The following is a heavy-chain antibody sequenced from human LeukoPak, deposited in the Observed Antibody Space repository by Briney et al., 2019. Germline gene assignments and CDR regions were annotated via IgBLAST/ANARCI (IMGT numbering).Heavy chain of an antibody. V-gene: IGHV3-23*01. D-gene: IGHD1/OR15-1a*01. J-gene: IGHJ4*02. Sequence: GGSLRLSCAASGFSFSSYALSWVRQAPGKGLEWVSAISGSGGSTYYADSVKGRFTISRDNSKNTLYLQMNSLRAEDTAVYYCAKLEHHYFDYWGQGTLVTVSS. CDR2: ISGSGGST. CDR1: GFSFSSYA. CDR3: AKLEHHYFDY.